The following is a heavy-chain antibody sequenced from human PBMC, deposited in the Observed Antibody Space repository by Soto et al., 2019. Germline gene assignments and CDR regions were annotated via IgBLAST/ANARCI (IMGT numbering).Heavy chain of an antibody. D-gene: IGHD3-3*01. Sequence: ASVKVSCKASGYTFTSYGISWVRQAPGQGLEWMGWISTYNGNTKYAQKLQGRVTMTTDTSTSTAYMELRSLRSDDTAVYYCARDIPPPTYYDFWSGFDYWGQGTLVTVSS. CDR3: ARDIPPPTYYDFWSGFDY. CDR2: ISTYNGNT. V-gene: IGHV1-18*01. J-gene: IGHJ4*02. CDR1: GYTFTSYG.